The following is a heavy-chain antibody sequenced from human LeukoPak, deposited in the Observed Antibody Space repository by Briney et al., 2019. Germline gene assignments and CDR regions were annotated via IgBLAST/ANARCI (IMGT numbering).Heavy chain of an antibody. CDR1: GGSFSGYY. CDR2: INHSGST. D-gene: IGHD6-6*01. CDR3: ARGNRIAARPFYFDY. J-gene: IGHJ4*02. Sequence: LSLTCAVXGGSFSGYYWSWIRQPPGKGLEWIGEINHSGSTNYNPSLKSRGTISVDTSKNQFSLKLSSVTAADTAVYYCARGNRIAARPFYFDYWGQGTLVTVSS. V-gene: IGHV4-34*01.